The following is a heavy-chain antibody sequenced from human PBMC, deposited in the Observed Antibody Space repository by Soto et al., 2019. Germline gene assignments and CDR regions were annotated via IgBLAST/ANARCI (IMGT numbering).Heavy chain of an antibody. D-gene: IGHD3-9*01. V-gene: IGHV4-34*01. CDR3: ARGPRVLRYFDWSPRRPMGNMDV. CDR2: INHSGST. CDR1: GGCLRGYY. Sequence: PSGTMALTCAVYGGCLRGYYWGWIRQHPGKGLEWIGEINHSGSTNYNPSLKSRVTISVDTSKNQFSLKLSSVTAADTAVYYCARGPRVLRYFDWSPRRPMGNMDVWGKGTTVTVSS. J-gene: IGHJ6*03.